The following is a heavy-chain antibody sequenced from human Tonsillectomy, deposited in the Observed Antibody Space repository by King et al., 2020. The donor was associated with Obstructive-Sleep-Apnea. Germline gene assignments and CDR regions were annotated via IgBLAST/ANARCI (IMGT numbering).Heavy chain of an antibody. CDR3: ARARYYDSSAYNY. J-gene: IGHJ4*02. CDR1: GGSISSDSYY. Sequence: QLQLQESGPGLVKPSETLSLTCGVSGGSISSDSYYWGWIRQPPGKGLEWVGNIYFTGSTYYTPSLKSRVTISIDTSKNQFSLKLNSVTAADTAVYYCARARYYDSSAYNYWGQGTLVTVSS. D-gene: IGHD3-22*01. CDR2: IYFTGST. V-gene: IGHV4-39*07.